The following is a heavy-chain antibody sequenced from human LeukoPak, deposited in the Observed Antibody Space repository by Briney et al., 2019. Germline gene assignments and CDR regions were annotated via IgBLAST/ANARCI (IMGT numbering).Heavy chain of an antibody. CDR3: ARLEAGRWLQKPLDY. J-gene: IGHJ4*02. CDR2: ISSSGSTI. V-gene: IGHV3-11*04. CDR1: GFTFSDYY. Sequence: NPGGSLRLSCAASGFTFSDYYMSWIRQAPGKGLEWVSYISSSGSTIYYADPVKGRFTISRDIAQTSLYLQMNSLRAEDTAVYYCARLEAGRWLQKPLDYWGQGTLVTVSS. D-gene: IGHD5-24*01.